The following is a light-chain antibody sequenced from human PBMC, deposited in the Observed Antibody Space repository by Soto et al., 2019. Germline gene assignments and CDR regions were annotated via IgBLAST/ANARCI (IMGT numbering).Light chain of an antibody. Sequence: DIQMTQSPSSLSASLGDRVTVTCRASQSISTYLNWFQQRPGKAPKLLIYGADNLQDGVPSRFSGSGYETEVTLTISSRQPEDFATYYCQQSFGAARTFGQGTRMDIK. V-gene: IGKV1-39*01. J-gene: IGKJ1*01. CDR1: QSISTY. CDR2: GAD. CDR3: QQSFGAART.